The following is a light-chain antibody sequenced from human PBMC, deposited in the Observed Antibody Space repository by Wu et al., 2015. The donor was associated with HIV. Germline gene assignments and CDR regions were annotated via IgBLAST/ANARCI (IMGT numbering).Light chain of an antibody. J-gene: IGKJ2*01. CDR3: QQYDNFPPRYT. V-gene: IGKV1-33*01. CDR1: QDISNY. Sequence: DIQMTQSPSSLSASVGDRVTITCQASQDISNYLNWYQQKPGKAPRLLIYDASNLETGVPSRFTGSGSGTDFTFTISSLQPEDIATYYCQQYDNFPPRYTFGQGTKLEI. CDR2: DAS.